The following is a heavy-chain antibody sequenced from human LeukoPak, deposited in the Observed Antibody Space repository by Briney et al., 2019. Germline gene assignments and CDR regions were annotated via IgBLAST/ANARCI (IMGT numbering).Heavy chain of an antibody. Sequence: GGSLRLSCAASGFTFSSYGMHWVRQAPGKGLEWVAFIRYDGSNKYYADSVKGRFTISRDNSKNTLYLQMNSLRAEDTAVYYCARRSRGLYTVTPDYWGQGTLVTVSS. V-gene: IGHV3-30*02. J-gene: IGHJ4*02. CDR3: ARRSRGLYTVTPDY. D-gene: IGHD4-17*01. CDR1: GFTFSSYG. CDR2: IRYDGSNK.